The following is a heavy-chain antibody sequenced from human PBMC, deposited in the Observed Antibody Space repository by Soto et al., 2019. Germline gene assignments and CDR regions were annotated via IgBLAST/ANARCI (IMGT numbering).Heavy chain of an antibody. CDR3: AKDLET. J-gene: IGHJ4*02. V-gene: IGHV3-30*18. CDR1: GFIFRRYG. D-gene: IGHD1-1*01. Sequence: QAQLVESGGGVVQPGTSLRLSCVASGFIFRRYGMHWVRQAPGKGLEWVALISYDGSNKFYADSVKGRLTISRDNSKSTLYLQIISLRAEDTALYDCAKDLETWGQGTLVTVSS. CDR2: ISYDGSNK.